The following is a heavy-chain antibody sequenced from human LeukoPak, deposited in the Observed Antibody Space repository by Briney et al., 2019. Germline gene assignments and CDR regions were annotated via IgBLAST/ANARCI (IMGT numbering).Heavy chain of an antibody. CDR1: GDSLVTCY. CDR2: IYLGVST. Sequence: SETLSLTCTISGDSLVTCYWAWIRQPPSKGLEWIGYIYLGVSTNYNPSLKSRGTLSVDTSKTQFSLSLTSLTAADAAAYYCARWALKGYYADVWGTGTTVIVSS. V-gene: IGHV4-4*09. D-gene: IGHD2-2*01. CDR3: ARWALKGYYADV. J-gene: IGHJ6*04.